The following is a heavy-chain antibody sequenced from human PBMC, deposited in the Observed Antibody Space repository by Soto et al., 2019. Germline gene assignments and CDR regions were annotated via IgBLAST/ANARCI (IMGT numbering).Heavy chain of an antibody. CDR2: IKQDGSEK. CDR1: GFTFSSYW. D-gene: IGHD2-8*01. CDR3: ARSGYCTNGVCTTGARFDP. J-gene: IGHJ5*02. V-gene: IGHV3-7*01. Sequence: GGSLTLSCAASGFTFSSYWMSWVRQAPGKGLEWVANIKQDGSEKYYVDSVKGRFTISRDNAKNSLYLQMNSLRAEDTAVYYCARSGYCTNGVCTTGARFDPWGQGTLVTVSS.